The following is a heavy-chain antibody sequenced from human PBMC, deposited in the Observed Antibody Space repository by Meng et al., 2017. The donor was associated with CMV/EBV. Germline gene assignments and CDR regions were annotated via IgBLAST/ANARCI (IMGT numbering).Heavy chain of an antibody. V-gene: IGHV4-31*02. CDR1: GGSRSSGGYY. CDR3: ARSGDGYNSMDY. D-gene: IGHD5-24*01. CDR2: IYYSGST. J-gene: IGHJ4*02. Sequence: TVSGGSRSSGGYYWSWIRQHPGKGLEWIGYIYYSGSTYYNPSLKSRVTISVDTSKNQFSLKLSSVTAADTAVYYCARSGDGYNSMDYWGQGTLVTVSS.